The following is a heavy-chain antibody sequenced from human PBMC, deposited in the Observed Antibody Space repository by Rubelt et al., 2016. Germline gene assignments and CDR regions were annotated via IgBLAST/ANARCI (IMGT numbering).Heavy chain of an antibody. CDR3: NSFWSGYFH. CDR2: IYPGDSDT. Sequence: SCNGSGYSFTTYWIGWVRQMPGKGLEWMGIIYPGDSDTRYIPSFQGQVTISADKSINSAYLQWSSLKASDTAMNYCNSFWSGYFHWGQGTLVTVSS. J-gene: IGHJ4*02. CDR1: GYSFTTYW. V-gene: IGHV5-51*01. D-gene: IGHD3-3*01.